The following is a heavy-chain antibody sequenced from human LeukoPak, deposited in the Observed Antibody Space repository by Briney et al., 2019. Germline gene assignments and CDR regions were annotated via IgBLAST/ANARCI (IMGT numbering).Heavy chain of an antibody. CDR3: ARVLVDNYGHYYYYMDV. D-gene: IGHD5-18*01. Sequence: ASVTVSYKPSVYTFTIYGISWVRQAPGQGGEWMGWISAYNGNTYYAQKFQGRVTMTTDISTSTAYMELRSLRSDDTAVYYCARVLVDNYGHYYYYMDVWGKGTTVTVSS. CDR1: VYTFTIYG. V-gene: IGHV1-18*01. CDR2: ISAYNGNT. J-gene: IGHJ6*03.